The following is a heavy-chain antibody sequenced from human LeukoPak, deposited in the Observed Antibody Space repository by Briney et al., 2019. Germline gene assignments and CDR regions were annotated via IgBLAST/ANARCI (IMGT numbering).Heavy chain of an antibody. CDR2: IKSDGSNT. D-gene: IGHD6-19*01. Sequence: GGALRLSCAASGFPFSSYWMHWVRPAPGKGLGWVSRIKSDGSNTNYADSVKGRFTISRDNSKNTLFLQMNSLRAEDTAVYYCAKDGYTEWLGLYYFDYWGQGTLVTVSS. J-gene: IGHJ4*02. CDR3: AKDGYTEWLGLYYFDY. CDR1: GFPFSSYW. V-gene: IGHV3-74*01.